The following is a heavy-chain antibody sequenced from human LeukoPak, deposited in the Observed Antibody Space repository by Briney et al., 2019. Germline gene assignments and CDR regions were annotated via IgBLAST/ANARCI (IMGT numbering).Heavy chain of an antibody. J-gene: IGHJ5*02. D-gene: IGHD4-11*01. Sequence: PGGSLRLSCAASGFTFSNYWMTWVRQAPGKGLEWVAFIWYDGSNKYYADSVKGRFTISRDNSKNTLYLQMNSLRVEDTAVYYCARDGTVTAGPFDPWGQGTLVTVSS. CDR2: IWYDGSNK. CDR3: ARDGTVTAGPFDP. V-gene: IGHV3-33*08. CDR1: GFTFSNYW.